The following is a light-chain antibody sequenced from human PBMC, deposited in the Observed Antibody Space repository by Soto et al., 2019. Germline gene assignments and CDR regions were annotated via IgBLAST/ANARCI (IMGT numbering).Light chain of an antibody. CDR1: VRDVGAYNL. CDR2: EVR. CDR3: SAYTARSPLV. Sequence: QSVLTQPASVSGSAGQSITISCSGTVRDVGAYNLVSWYQQHPGTAPKLIIYEVRNRPSGISSRFSGSRSGNTASLTISGLQSEDEGDYYCSAYTARSPLVFGGGTKVTVL. V-gene: IGLV2-14*01. J-gene: IGLJ2*01.